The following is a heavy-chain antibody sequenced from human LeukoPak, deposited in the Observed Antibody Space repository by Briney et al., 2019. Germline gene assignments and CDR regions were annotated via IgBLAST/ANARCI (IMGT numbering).Heavy chain of an antibody. CDR2: MNPNSGNT. J-gene: IGHJ6*02. D-gene: IGHD5-24*01. V-gene: IGHV1-8*01. Sequence: ASVKVSCKAPGYTFTSHDINWVRQATGQGLEWMGWMNPNSGNTGYAQKFQGRVTMTRNTSISTAYMELSSLRSEDTAVYYCARGIDGWYYYYYGMDVWGQGTTVTVSS. CDR1: GYTFTSHD. CDR3: ARGIDGWYYYYYGMDV.